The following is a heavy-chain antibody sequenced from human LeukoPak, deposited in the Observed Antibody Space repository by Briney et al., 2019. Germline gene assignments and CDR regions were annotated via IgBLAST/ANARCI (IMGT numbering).Heavy chain of an antibody. Sequence: GESLKISCKGSEYSFTSFTSYWIGWVRQMPGKGLEWMGIIYPGDSDTRYSPSFQGQVTISADKSISTAYLQWSSLKASDTAMYYCARSLRFLETELDYWGQGTLVTVSS. CDR3: ARSLRFLETELDY. J-gene: IGHJ4*02. D-gene: IGHD3-3*01. V-gene: IGHV5-51*01. CDR2: IYPGDSDT. CDR1: EYSFTSFTSYW.